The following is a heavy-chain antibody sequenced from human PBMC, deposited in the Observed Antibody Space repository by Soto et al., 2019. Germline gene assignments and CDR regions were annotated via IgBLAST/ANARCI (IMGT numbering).Heavy chain of an antibody. J-gene: IGHJ5*02. CDR3: ARYKEAARDGGHSFDL. CDR2: IYYSGST. Sequence: SETLSLTCTVSGGSVSSGSYYWSWSLQPPGKGLEWIGYIYYSGSTNYNPSLKIRVTISVDTSKNQFSLKLSSVTAADTAVYYCARYKEAARDGGHSFDLWGQAMLVSVSS. CDR1: GGSVSSGSYY. V-gene: IGHV4-61*01. D-gene: IGHD6-6*01.